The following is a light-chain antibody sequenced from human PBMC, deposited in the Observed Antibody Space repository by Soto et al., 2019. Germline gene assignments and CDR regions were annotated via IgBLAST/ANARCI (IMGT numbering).Light chain of an antibody. J-gene: IGLJ2*01. Sequence: QPVLTQPASVSGSPGQSITISCTGTSSDVGSHNLVSWYQQHPGKAPKLMIYAGTKRPSGVSNRFSGSESGSTASLTISGLQAEDEADYYCCSSAGSSTLVFGGGTKLTVL. CDR1: SSDVGSHNL. CDR3: CSSAGSSTLV. CDR2: AGT. V-gene: IGLV2-23*01.